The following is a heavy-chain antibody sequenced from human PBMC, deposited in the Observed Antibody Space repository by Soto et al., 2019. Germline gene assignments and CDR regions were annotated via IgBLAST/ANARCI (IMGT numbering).Heavy chain of an antibody. V-gene: IGHV4-4*02. J-gene: IGHJ4*02. CDR3: SIPDAGDFHY. CDR2: IYHSGSP. D-gene: IGHD2-8*01. Sequence: SETLSLTCAVSGASISSTDWWSWVRQPPGRGVEWLGEIYHSGSPYYNPSLRSRVAISVDTSQNLLSLALTSVTAADTAVYYCSIPDAGDFHYWGQGALVTVAS. CDR1: GASISSTDW.